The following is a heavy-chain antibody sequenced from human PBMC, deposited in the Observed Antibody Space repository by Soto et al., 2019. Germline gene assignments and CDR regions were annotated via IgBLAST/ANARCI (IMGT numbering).Heavy chain of an antibody. J-gene: IGHJ4*02. CDR1: GFTFSSYA. Sequence: GGSLRLSCAASGFTFSSYAMSCVRQAPGKGLEWVSAISGSGGSTYYADSVKGRFTISRDNSKNTLYLQMNSLRAEDTAVYYCAKTHPIVVVIHDFDYWGQGTLVTVSS. D-gene: IGHD3-22*01. V-gene: IGHV3-23*01. CDR3: AKTHPIVVVIHDFDY. CDR2: ISGSGGST.